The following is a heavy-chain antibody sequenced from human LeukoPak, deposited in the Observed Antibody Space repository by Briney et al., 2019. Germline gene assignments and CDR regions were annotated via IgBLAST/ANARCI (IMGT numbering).Heavy chain of an antibody. D-gene: IGHD7-27*01. V-gene: IGHV4-4*07. CDR2: IYTSGSA. CDR3: ARDREAVADWGYDWFDP. Sequence: PSETLSLTCTVSGGSISSCYWSWIRQPAGKGLEWIGRIYTSGSANYNPSLKSRVTMSVDTSKNQFSLKVTSVTAADTAVYYCARDREAVADWGYDWFDPWGQGILVTVSS. CDR1: GGSISSCY. J-gene: IGHJ5*02.